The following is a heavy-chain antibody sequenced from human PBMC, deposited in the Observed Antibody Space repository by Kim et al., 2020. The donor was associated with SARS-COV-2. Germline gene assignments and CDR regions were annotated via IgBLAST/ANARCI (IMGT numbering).Heavy chain of an antibody. D-gene: IGHD5-12*01. CDR2: IGTDGSKT. CDR3: AREWMTTFYFYGMDL. V-gene: IGHV3-74*01. Sequence: GGSLRLSCAASGFTFSSYWMHWVRQAPGKGLVWVARIGTDGSKTTYADSVKGRFTISRDNARDTLYLQIKSLEAEDTAVYYCAREWMTTFYFYGMDLWG. CDR1: GFTFSSYW. J-gene: IGHJ6*02.